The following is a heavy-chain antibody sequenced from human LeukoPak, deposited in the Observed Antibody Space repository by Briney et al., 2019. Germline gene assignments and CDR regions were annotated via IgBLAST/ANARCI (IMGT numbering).Heavy chain of an antibody. J-gene: IGHJ5*02. CDR2: IYSGGST. D-gene: IGHD3-3*01. V-gene: IGHV3-53*01. CDR3: ARTLTPLTILGVVTPSWFDP. CDR1: GFTVSSNY. Sequence: GGSLRLSCAASGFTVSSNYMSWVRQAPGKGLEWVSVIYSGGSTYYADSVKGRFTISRDNSKNTLYLQMNSLRAEDTAVYYCARTLTPLTILGVVTPSWFDPWGQGTLVTVSS.